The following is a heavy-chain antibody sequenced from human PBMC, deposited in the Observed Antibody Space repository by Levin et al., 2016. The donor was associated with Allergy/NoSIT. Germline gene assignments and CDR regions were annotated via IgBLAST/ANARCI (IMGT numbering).Heavy chain of an antibody. CDR1: GFTFTNYW. J-gene: IGHJ4*02. V-gene: IGHV3-74*01. CDR2: INSDGSGT. D-gene: IGHD2-2*01. CDR3: VKDHPRCSSVGCFVGYGDY. Sequence: GESLKISCAASGFTFTNYWMHWVRQAPGKGLVWVSRINSDGSGTTYADSVKGRFSISRDDSKNTVYLQVKSLGTEDTAVYYCVKDHPRCSSVGCFVGYGDYWGQGTLVTVSS.